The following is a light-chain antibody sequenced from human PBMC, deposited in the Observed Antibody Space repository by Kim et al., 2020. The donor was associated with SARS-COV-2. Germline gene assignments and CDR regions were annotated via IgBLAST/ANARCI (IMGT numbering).Light chain of an antibody. Sequence: VPPGDRATLACRASHSITNYLAWYQQKPGQAPRLLISAASTRATGIPARFSGSGSGTDFTLTISSLQSEDFAIYYCHQYNNWPLTFGGGTRVEIK. CDR1: HSITNY. CDR3: HQYNNWPLT. V-gene: IGKV3-15*01. J-gene: IGKJ4*01. CDR2: AAS.